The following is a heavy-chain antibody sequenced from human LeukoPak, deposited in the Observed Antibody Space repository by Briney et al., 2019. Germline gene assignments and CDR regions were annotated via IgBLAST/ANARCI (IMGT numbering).Heavy chain of an antibody. D-gene: IGHD1-26*01. J-gene: IGHJ5*02. V-gene: IGHV1-18*01. CDR2: ISAYNGNT. CDR3: ARERERGHRSRPVPFDP. CDR1: GYTFTSYG. Sequence: ASVKVSCKASGYTFTSYGISWVRQAPGQGLEWMGWISAYNGNTNYAQKLQGRVTMTTDTSTSTAYMELRSLRSDDTAVYYCARERERGHRSRPVPFDPWGQGTLVTVSS.